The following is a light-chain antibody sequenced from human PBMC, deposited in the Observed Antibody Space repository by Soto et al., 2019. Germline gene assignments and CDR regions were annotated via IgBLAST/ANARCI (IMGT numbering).Light chain of an antibody. CDR1: RSDIGDNA. Sequence: QSVLTQPPSASGTPGQRVTISCSGSRSDIGDNAVNWYQQLPGTAPKLLIYSDTQRPSGVPDRFSGSKSGTSASLAISGLQSEDEADYYCAAWDDSLNGRVFGGGTKVTVL. V-gene: IGLV1-44*01. J-gene: IGLJ3*02. CDR3: AAWDDSLNGRV. CDR2: SDT.